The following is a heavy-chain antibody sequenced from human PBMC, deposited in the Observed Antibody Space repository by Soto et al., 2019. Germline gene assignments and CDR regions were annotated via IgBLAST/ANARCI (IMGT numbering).Heavy chain of an antibody. Sequence: QVQLVQSGAEVKKPGSSVKVSCKASVGTFSSYTISWVRQAPGQGLDWMGRISPILGIANYAQKFQGRVTITADKSTSTAYMELSSLRSEDTAVYYCARGSDSSSWYNPYDNWFDPWGQGTLVTVSS. CDR3: ARGSDSSSWYNPYDNWFDP. J-gene: IGHJ5*02. D-gene: IGHD6-13*01. CDR1: VGTFSSYT. V-gene: IGHV1-69*02. CDR2: ISPILGIA.